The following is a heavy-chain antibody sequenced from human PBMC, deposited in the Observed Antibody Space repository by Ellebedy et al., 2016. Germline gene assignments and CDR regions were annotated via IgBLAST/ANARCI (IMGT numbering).Heavy chain of an antibody. CDR2: IYDSGST. Sequence: SETLSLTCAVYGGSFSTYYWSWIRQPPGKGLEWIGYIYDSGSTTYNPSLKSRVTIPVDTSKNQFSLKLSSVTAADTAVYFCARGETYDFWSGNCMDVWGQGTTVTVSS. CDR3: ARGETYDFWSGNCMDV. CDR1: GGSFSTYY. J-gene: IGHJ6*02. V-gene: IGHV4-59*01. D-gene: IGHD3-3*01.